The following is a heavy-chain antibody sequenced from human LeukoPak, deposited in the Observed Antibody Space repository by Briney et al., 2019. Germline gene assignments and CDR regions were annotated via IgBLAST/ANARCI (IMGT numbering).Heavy chain of an antibody. D-gene: IGHD1-26*01. V-gene: IGHV1-69*01. J-gene: IGHJ4*02. CDR1: GGTFSSYA. Sequence: SVKVSGTASGGTFSSYAISWVRQAPGQRLEWMGGIIPIFGTANYAQKFQGRVTITADESTSTAYMELSSLRSEDTAVYYCARDGRGRHSGSYAQFDYWGQGTLVTVSS. CDR2: IIPIFGTA. CDR3: ARDGRGRHSGSYAQFDY.